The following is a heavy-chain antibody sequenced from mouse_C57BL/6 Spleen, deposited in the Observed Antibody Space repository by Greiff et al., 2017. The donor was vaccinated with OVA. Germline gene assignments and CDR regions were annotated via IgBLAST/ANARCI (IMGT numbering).Heavy chain of an antibody. CDR3: GLITTVVKYYFDY. J-gene: IGHJ2*01. CDR2: IHPSDSDT. Sequence: QVQLQQPGAELVKPGASVKVSCKASGYTFTSYWMHWVKQRPGQGLEWIGRIHPSDSDTNYNQKFKGKATLTVDKSSSTAYMQLSSLTSEDSAVYYCGLITTVVKYYFDYWGQGTTLTVSS. V-gene: IGHV1-74*01. D-gene: IGHD1-1*01. CDR1: GYTFTSYW.